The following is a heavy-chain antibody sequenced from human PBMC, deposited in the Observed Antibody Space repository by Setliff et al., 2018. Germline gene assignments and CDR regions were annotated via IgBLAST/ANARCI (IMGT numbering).Heavy chain of an antibody. V-gene: IGHV4-39*01. D-gene: IGHD1-1*01. CDR3: ARTGTYRYFDS. Sequence: SETLSLTCTVSGASITRGTYYWGWIRQPPGKGLEWLGRIHYSATTYSNASLASRLTISVDTSKNQFSLKLTSVTAADTAVYYCARTGTYRYFDSWGQGTLVTVSS. J-gene: IGHJ4*02. CDR2: IHYSATT. CDR1: GASITRGTYY.